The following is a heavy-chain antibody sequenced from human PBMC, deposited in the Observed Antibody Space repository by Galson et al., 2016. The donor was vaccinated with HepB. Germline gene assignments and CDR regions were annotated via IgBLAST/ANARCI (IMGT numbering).Heavy chain of an antibody. Sequence: SLRLSCAASGFTFNTHWMTWVRQAPGKGLEWVSTISRSGDSTYYVDSVKGRFTISRDNSENTLFLQMNGLGAEDTAVYYCAIRELPYFGSETYYIYWGQGTLVTVSS. CDR3: AIRELPYFGSETYYIY. D-gene: IGHD3-10*01. CDR1: GFTFNTHW. J-gene: IGHJ4*02. CDR2: ISRSGDST. V-gene: IGHV3-23*01.